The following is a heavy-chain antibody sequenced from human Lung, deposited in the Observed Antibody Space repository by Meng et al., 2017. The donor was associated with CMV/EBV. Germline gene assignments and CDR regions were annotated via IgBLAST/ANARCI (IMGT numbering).Heavy chain of an antibody. CDR2: ISSSSSSI. V-gene: IGHV3-48*04. CDR3: ARDAGEGIVVVPAAISDY. CDR1: GFTFNSYR. D-gene: IGHD2-2*02. Sequence: GEXXTISCAASGFTFNSYRMNWLRQAPGKGLEWVSYISSSSSSIYYTDPVKGRFTISRDNTKNSLYLEMNSLRVNDTGVYFCARDAGEGIVVVPAAISDYWXQGTQVTVSS. J-gene: IGHJ4*02.